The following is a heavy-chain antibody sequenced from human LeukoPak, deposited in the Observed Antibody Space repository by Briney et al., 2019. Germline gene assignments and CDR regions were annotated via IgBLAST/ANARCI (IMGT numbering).Heavy chain of an antibody. CDR3: ARGGDYYDILTGFVYYFDY. D-gene: IGHD3-9*01. CDR1: GGSISSSSYY. Sequence: SETLSLTCTVSGGSISSSSYYWGWIRQPPGKGLEWIGSIYYSGSTYYNPSLKSRVTISVDTSKNQFSLKLSSVTAADTAVYYCARGGDYYDILTGFVYYFDYWGQGTLVTVSS. J-gene: IGHJ4*02. V-gene: IGHV4-39*07. CDR2: IYYSGST.